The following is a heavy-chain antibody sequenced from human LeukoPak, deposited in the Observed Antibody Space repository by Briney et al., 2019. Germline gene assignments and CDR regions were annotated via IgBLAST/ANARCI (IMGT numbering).Heavy chain of an antibody. CDR1: GDSISSNY. CDR2: MYNSGST. J-gene: IGHJ5*02. Sequence: PSETLSLTCSVSGDSISSNYWSWIRQPPGKGLEWIGYMYNSGSTNYNPSLKSRVTISVDTSKNQFSLKLSSVTAADTAVYYCARVHGGWFDPWGQGTLVTVSS. CDR3: ARVHGGWFDP. D-gene: IGHD3-3*01. V-gene: IGHV4-59*01.